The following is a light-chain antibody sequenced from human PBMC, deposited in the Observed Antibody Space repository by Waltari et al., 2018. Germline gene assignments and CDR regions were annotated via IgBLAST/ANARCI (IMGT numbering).Light chain of an antibody. CDR3: SSYTSSSTLV. CDR1: SSDVGGYNY. CDR2: DVS. Sequence: QSALTQPASVSGSPGQSITIPCTGTSSDVGGYNYVSWYQQHPGKAPKLMIYDVSNRHSAVSNRFSGSKSGNTASLTISGLQAEDEADYYCSSYTSSSTLVFGGGTKLTVL. J-gene: IGLJ2*01. V-gene: IGLV2-14*03.